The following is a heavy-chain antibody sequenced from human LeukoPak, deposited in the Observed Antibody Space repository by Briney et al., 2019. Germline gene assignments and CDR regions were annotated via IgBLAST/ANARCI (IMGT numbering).Heavy chain of an antibody. J-gene: IGHJ4*02. CDR3: AKDIYPGVIAAAGTVLDY. Sequence: GGSLRLSCAASGFTFDDYAMHWVRQAPGKGLEWVSLISGDGGSTYYADSVKGRFTISRDNSKNSLYLQMNSLRTEDTALYYCAKDIYPGVIAAAGTVLDYWGQGTLVTVSS. V-gene: IGHV3-43*02. CDR1: GFTFDDYA. D-gene: IGHD6-13*01. CDR2: ISGDGGST.